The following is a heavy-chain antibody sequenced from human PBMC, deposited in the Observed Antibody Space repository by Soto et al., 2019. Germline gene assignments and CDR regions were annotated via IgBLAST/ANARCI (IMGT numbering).Heavy chain of an antibody. J-gene: IGHJ3*02. CDR1: GFTFSSYA. CDR3: AKESGLVPAAILDAFDI. Sequence: EVQLLESGGGLVQPGGSLRLSCAASGFTFSSYAMSWVRQAPGKGLEWVSAISGSGGSTYYADSVKGRFTISRDNSKNALYLQMISLRAEDTAVYYCAKESGLVPAAILDAFDIWGQGTMVTVSS. D-gene: IGHD2-2*01. V-gene: IGHV3-23*01. CDR2: ISGSGGST.